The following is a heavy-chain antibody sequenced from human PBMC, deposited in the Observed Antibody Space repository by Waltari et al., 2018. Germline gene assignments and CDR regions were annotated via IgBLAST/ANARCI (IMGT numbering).Heavy chain of an antibody. J-gene: IGHJ4*02. D-gene: IGHD2-2*01. CDR2: INHSGST. Sequence: QVQLQQWGAGLLKPSETLSLTCAVYGGSFGGYYWSWIRQPPGKGLEWIGEINHSGSTNYNPSLKSRVTISVDTSKNQFSLKLSSVTAADTAVYYCARAYCSSTSCYEGFDYWGQGTLVTVSS. V-gene: IGHV4-34*01. CDR3: ARAYCSSTSCYEGFDY. CDR1: GGSFGGYY.